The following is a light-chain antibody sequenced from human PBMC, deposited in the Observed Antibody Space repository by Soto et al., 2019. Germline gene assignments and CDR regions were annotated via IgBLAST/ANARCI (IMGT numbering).Light chain of an antibody. CDR1: FSYVAVFNY. V-gene: IGLV2-14*01. CDR3: NSYSSTNFYV. CDR2: RVA. Sequence: QSVLAQPAYASGSTGQSITISCTGSFSYVAVFNYVSLYEQHPVRAPKLLMYRVASRASGVSHRFSGTKTGNTASLTISGLQPEDEAEYYCNSYSSTNFYVFGTGTKVTV. J-gene: IGLJ1*01.